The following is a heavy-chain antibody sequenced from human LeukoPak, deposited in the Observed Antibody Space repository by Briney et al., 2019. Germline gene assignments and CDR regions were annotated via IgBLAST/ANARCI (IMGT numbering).Heavy chain of an antibody. D-gene: IGHD4-17*01. CDR2: INSDGSST. V-gene: IGHV3-74*01. J-gene: IGHJ4*02. CDR1: GFTFSSYW. Sequence: PGGSLRLSCAASGFTFSSYWMHWVRQSPGKGLVWVSRINSDGSSTSYADSVKGRFTISRDNAKNTLYLQMNSLRAEDTAVYYCAREGYGDYESFFDYWGQGTLVTVSS. CDR3: AREGYGDYESFFDY.